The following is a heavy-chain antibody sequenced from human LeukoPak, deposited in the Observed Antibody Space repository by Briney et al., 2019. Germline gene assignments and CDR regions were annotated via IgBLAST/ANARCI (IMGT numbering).Heavy chain of an antibody. V-gene: IGHV1-18*01. J-gene: IGHJ4*02. CDR2: ISPYNGKT. CDR3: VTSLGTDFSAY. CDR1: GYTFTDSG. Sequence: ASVTVSCKTSGYTFTDSGVSWERQAPGQGLAWMGWISPYNGKTSFAQKFQGRVTLTTDTSTTTVFMELRSLTYDDTAIYYCVTSLGTDFSAYWGQGTLVTVSA. D-gene: IGHD1-14*01.